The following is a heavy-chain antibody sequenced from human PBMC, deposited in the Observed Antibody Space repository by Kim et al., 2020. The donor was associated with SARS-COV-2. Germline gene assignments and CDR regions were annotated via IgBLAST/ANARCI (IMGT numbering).Heavy chain of an antibody. Sequence: ANYAQKCQGRVTITADESPSTAYMELSSLRSEDTAVYYCAGDGIAAWVYWGQGTLVTVSS. CDR2: A. CDR3: AGDGIAAWVY. V-gene: IGHV1-69*01. D-gene: IGHD6-6*01. J-gene: IGHJ4*02.